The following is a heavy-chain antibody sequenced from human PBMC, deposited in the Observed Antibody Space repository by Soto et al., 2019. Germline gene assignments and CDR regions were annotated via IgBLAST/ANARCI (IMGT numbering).Heavy chain of an antibody. CDR3: AEQAVAVAATPWFDP. CDR2: ISSSGGSI. CDR1: GFTFSTCA. Sequence: EVQLLESGGGLVQPGGSLRLSCAGSGFTFSTCAMNWVRQAPGKGLEWVSTISSSGGSIYYGDSVKGRLTISRDNSKNKLDLSINGLRAEEGARHYRAEQAVAVAATPWFDPWGQGTLVTVSS. V-gene: IGHV3-23*01. J-gene: IGHJ5*02. D-gene: IGHD2-15*01.